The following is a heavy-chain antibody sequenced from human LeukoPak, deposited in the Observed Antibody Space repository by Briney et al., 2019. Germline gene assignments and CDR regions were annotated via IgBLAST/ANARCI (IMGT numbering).Heavy chain of an antibody. CDR3: TTGLEGFDY. D-gene: IGHD1-1*01. Sequence: PGGSLRLSCAASGFTFSNAWMSWVRQAPGKGLEWDGRIKSKTDGGTTDYAAPVKGRFTISRDDSKNTLYLQMNSLKTEDTAVYYCTTGLEGFDYWGQGTLVTVSS. CDR1: GFTFSNAW. CDR2: IKSKTDGGTT. V-gene: IGHV3-15*01. J-gene: IGHJ4*02.